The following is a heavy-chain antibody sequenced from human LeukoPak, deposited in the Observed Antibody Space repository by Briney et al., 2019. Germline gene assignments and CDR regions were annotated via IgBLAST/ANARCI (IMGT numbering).Heavy chain of an antibody. Sequence: GGSLRLSCAASGFTFSSYWMSWVRQAPGKGLEWVANIKKDGSEKYYVDSVKGRFTISRDNAKASLYLQMNSLRAEDTAVYYCARDLSGVTGYTYGRGIDYWGQGTLVTVSS. J-gene: IGHJ4*02. CDR2: IKKDGSEK. CDR1: GFTFSSYW. V-gene: IGHV3-7*01. D-gene: IGHD5-18*01. CDR3: ARDLSGVTGYTYGRGIDY.